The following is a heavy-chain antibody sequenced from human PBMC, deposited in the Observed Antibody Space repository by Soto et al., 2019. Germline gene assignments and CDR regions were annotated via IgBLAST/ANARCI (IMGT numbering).Heavy chain of an antibody. CDR1: GGSISTYY. CDR2: IYSSGST. CDR3: ASTRVGYNLYFDY. V-gene: IGHV4-59*08. J-gene: IGHJ4*02. Sequence: SETLSLTCTVSGGSISTYYWSWIRQPPGKGLEWIGYIYSSGSTNYNPSLKSRVTISVDTSNNQFSLKLSSVTAADTAVYYFASTRVGYNLYFDYWGQGTLVTVSS. D-gene: IGHD5-12*01.